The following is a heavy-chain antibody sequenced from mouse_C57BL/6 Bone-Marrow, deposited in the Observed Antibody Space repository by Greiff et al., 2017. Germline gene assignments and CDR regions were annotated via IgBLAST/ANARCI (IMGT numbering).Heavy chain of an antibody. V-gene: IGHV5-4*01. CDR2: ISDGGSYT. CDR1: GFTFSSYA. CDR3: ARDRRLPFAY. Sequence: EVQVVESGGGLVKPGGSLKLSCAASGFTFSSYAMSWVRQTPEKRLEWVATISDGGSYTYYPDNVKGRFTISRDNAKNNLYLQMSHLKSEDTAMYYCARDRRLPFAYWGQGTLVTVSA. J-gene: IGHJ3*01. D-gene: IGHD2-4*01.